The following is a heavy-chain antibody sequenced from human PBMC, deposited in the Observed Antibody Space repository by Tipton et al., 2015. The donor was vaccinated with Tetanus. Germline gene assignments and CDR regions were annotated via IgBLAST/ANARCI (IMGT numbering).Heavy chain of an antibody. V-gene: IGHV4-59*01. CDR2: IYHSGST. CDR3: AREVAAPGTNWFDP. D-gene: IGHD6-13*01. CDR1: GGSISSYY. J-gene: IGHJ5*02. Sequence: LRLSCTVSGGSISSYYWSWIRQPPGKGLEWIGYIYHSGSTNYNPSLKSRVTISVDTSKNQFSLKLSSVTAADTAVYYCAREVAAPGTNWFDPWGQGTLVTVSS.